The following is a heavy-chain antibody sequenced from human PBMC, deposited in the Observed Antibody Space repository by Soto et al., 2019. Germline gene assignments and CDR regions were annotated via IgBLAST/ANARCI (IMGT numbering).Heavy chain of an antibody. D-gene: IGHD3-22*01. CDR2: ISGSGGST. CDR1: GFTFSSYP. V-gene: IGHV3-23*01. J-gene: IGHJ4*02. Sequence: PGGSLRLSCAASGFTFSSYPMSWVRQAPGKGLEWVSAISGSGGSTYYADSVKGRFTISRDNSKNTLYLQMNSLRAEDTAVYYCAKGHRITMIVVKTPTTLPFDYWGQGTLVTVSS. CDR3: AKGHRITMIVVKTPTTLPFDY.